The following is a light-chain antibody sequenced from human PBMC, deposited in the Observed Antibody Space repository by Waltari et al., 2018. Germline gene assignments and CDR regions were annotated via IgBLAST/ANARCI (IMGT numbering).Light chain of an antibody. Sequence: QSALTQPPSASRSPGPSVTISCTGPGSHVGAVNLVYWYQQRPGKAPKLLIFELNKRPSGVASRFSGSKSANAASLTISGLQAEDEGDYYCGSYTVTNNLYVFGTGTKVTVL. CDR1: GSHVGAVNL. CDR3: GSYTVTNNLYV. J-gene: IGLJ1*01. V-gene: IGLV2-8*01. CDR2: ELN.